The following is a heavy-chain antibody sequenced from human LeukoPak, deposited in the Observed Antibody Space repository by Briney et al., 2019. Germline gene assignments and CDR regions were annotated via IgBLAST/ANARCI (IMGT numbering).Heavy chain of an antibody. CDR1: GGSISSGGYY. V-gene: IGHV4-61*08. CDR2: IYSSGST. D-gene: IGHD1-26*01. CDR3: ARDRGGSYYHFDS. J-gene: IGHJ4*02. Sequence: SETLSLTCTVSGGSISSGGYYWNWIRQPPGKGLEWIGYIYSSGSTNYNPSLKSRVIISVDTSKNQFSLKLSSVTAADTAVYYCARDRGGSYYHFDSWGQGTLVTVSS.